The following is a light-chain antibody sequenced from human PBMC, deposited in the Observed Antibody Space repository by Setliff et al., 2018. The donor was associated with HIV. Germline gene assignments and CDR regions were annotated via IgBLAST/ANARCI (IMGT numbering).Light chain of an antibody. CDR2: EVR. J-gene: IGLJ1*01. Sequence: QSVLTQPRSVSGSPGQSVTISCTGTSSDVGGYNSVSWYQQPPGKAPKLMIYEVRNRPPGVSNRFSGSKSGNTASLTISGLQTEDEGEYYCSSYAITNTLPFGTGTKVTVL. CDR3: SSYAITNTLP. V-gene: IGLV2-14*01. CDR1: SSDVGGYNS.